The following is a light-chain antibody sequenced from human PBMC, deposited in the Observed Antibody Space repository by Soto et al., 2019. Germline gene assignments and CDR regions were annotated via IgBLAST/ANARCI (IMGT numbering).Light chain of an antibody. CDR1: QRVSSRF. V-gene: IGKV3-20*01. J-gene: IGKJ1*01. CDR3: QQFGYSLRT. Sequence: VLTQSPDTLSLSPGESATLSCRASQRVSSRFFAWYQQKPAPAPRLLIYGTSTRAAGIPYRFSGAGSGTNFTLPIIRLEPEDYAVYYCQQFGYSLRTFGQGTKVEI. CDR2: GTS.